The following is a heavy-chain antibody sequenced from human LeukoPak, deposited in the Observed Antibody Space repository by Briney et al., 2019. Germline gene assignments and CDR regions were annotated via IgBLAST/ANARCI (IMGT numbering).Heavy chain of an antibody. CDR1: GFTFSNYD. D-gene: IGHD4-23*01. J-gene: IGHJ3*02. V-gene: IGHV3-23*01. Sequence: GGSLRLSCAASGFTFSNYDMNWVRQAPGKGLEWVSAISGSGGSTYYADSVKGRFTISRDNSKNTLYLQMNSLRAEDTAVYYCAKRGPRPGRWSDAFDIWGQGTMVTVSS. CDR3: AKRGPRPGRWSDAFDI. CDR2: ISGSGGST.